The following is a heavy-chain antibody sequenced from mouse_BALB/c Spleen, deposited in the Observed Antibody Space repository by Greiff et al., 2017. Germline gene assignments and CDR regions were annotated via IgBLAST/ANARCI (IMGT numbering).Heavy chain of an antibody. CDR1: GYTFTSYW. J-gene: IGHJ4*01. CDR2: IYPGNSDT. D-gene: IGHD2-4*01. Sequence: EVQLQQSGTVLARPGASVKMSCKASGYTFTSYWMHWVKQRPGQGLEWIGAIYPGNSDTSYNQKFKGKAKLTAVTSTSTAYMELSSLTSEDSAVYYCARGLYYDYDGGYYYAMDYWGQGTSVTVSS. V-gene: IGHV1-5*01. CDR3: ARGLYYDYDGGYYYAMDY.